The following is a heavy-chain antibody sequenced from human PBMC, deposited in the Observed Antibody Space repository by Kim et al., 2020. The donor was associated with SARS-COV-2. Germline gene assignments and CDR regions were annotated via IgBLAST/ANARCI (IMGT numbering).Heavy chain of an antibody. Sequence: GGSLRLSCSASGFTFSSYAMHWVRQAPGKGLEYVSAISSNGGSTYYADSVKGRFTISRDNSKNTLYLQMSSLRAEDTAVYYCVKGSGWIQLWLLYYFDYWGQGTLVTVSS. J-gene: IGHJ4*02. CDR3: VKGSGWIQLWLLYYFDY. V-gene: IGHV3-64D*09. CDR2: ISSNGGST. CDR1: GFTFSSYA. D-gene: IGHD5-18*01.